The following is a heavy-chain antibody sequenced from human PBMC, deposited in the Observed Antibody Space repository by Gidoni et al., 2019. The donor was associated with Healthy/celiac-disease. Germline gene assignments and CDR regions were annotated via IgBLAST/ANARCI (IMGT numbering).Heavy chain of an antibody. Sequence: QVQLQQWGAGLLKPSETLSLTCAVYGGSFSGYYWSWIRQPPGKGLEWIGEINHSGSTNYNSSLKSRVTISVDTSKNQFSLKLSSVTAADTAVYYCATCPLVGATPGLNNWFDPWGQGTLVTVSS. CDR2: INHSGST. D-gene: IGHD1-26*01. V-gene: IGHV4-34*01. J-gene: IGHJ5*02. CDR1: GGSFSGYY. CDR3: ATCPLVGATPGLNNWFDP.